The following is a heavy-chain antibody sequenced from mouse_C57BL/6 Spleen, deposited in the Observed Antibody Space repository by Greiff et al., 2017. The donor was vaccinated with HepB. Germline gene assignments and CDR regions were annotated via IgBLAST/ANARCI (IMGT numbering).Heavy chain of an antibody. J-gene: IGHJ3*01. CDR1: GFTFSDYG. V-gene: IGHV5-17*01. Sequence: DVMLVESGGGLVKPGGSLKLSCAASGFTFSDYGMHWVRQAPEKGLEWVAYISSGSSTIYYADTVKGRFTISRDNAKNTLFLQMTSLRSEDTAMYYCAITTEFAYWGQGTLVTVSA. CDR3: AITTEFAY. D-gene: IGHD1-1*01. CDR2: ISSGSSTI.